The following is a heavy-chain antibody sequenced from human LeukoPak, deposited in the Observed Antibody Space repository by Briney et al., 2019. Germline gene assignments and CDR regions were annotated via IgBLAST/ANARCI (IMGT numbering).Heavy chain of an antibody. D-gene: IGHD2-2*01. CDR3: AKDFSSTSYFYDDAFDI. J-gene: IGHJ3*02. Sequence: GGSLRLSCAASGLTFSSYDMSWVRQAPGKGLEWVSIVSGSGGSAYYVDSVKGRFTISRDNSKNTLYLQMNGLRAEDTAVYYCAKDFSSTSYFYDDAFDIWGQGTMVTVSS. CDR1: GLTFSSYD. V-gene: IGHV3-23*01. CDR2: VSGSGGSA.